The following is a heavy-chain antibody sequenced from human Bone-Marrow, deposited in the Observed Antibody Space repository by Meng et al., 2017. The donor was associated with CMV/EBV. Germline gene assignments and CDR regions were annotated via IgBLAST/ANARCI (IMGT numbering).Heavy chain of an antibody. CDR3: ARGLWLTSSAPRL. CDR1: GGSFSGYY. D-gene: IGHD3-10*01. J-gene: IGHJ4*02. CDR2: INHSGST. Sequence: SETLSLTCAVYGGSFSGYYWSWIRQPPGKGLEWIGEINHSGSTNYNPSLKSRVTISVDTSKNQFSLKLSSVTAADTAVYYWARGLWLTSSAPRLWGQGTLVTVSS. V-gene: IGHV4-34*01.